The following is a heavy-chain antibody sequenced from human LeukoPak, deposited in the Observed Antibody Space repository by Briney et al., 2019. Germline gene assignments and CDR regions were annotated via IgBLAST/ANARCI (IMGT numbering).Heavy chain of an antibody. V-gene: IGHV3-23*01. CDR2: INYDGAYT. CDR1: GFTFSSNV. D-gene: IGHD3-16*01. CDR3: AKWGVDKGEWRHYVDY. Sequence: GGSLRLSCATSGFTFSSNVMSWVRQAPGKGLEWVSGINYDGAYTNYADSVKGRFTISRDNSKSTLYMQMNGLRTEDTAIYYCAKWGVDKGEWRHYVDYWGQGTLVIVSS. J-gene: IGHJ4*02.